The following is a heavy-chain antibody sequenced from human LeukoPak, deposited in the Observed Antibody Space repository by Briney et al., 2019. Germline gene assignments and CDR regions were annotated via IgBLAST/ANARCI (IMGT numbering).Heavy chain of an antibody. D-gene: IGHD3-16*01. CDR2: IYYSGST. CDR3: AREGEAHAFDI. V-gene: IGHV4-31*03. CDR1: GGSISSGGYY. Sequence: PSETLSLTCTVSGGSISSGGYYWSWIRQHPGKGLEWIGCIYYSGSTYYNPSLKSRVTISVDTSKNQFSLKLSSVTAADTAVYYCAREGEAHAFDIWGQGTMVTVSS. J-gene: IGHJ3*02.